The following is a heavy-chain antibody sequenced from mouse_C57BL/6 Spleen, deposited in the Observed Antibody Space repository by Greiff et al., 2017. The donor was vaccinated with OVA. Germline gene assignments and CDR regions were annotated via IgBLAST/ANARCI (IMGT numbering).Heavy chain of an antibody. CDR3: ARMGDYDPFYAIDY. Sequence: VQLQQSGPELVKPGASVKISCKASGYSFTDYNMNWVKQSNGKSLEWIGVINPNYGTTSYNEKFKGKATLTVDQSSSTAYMQLNSLTSEDSAVYYCARMGDYDPFYAIDYWGQGTSVTVSS. CDR1: GYSFTDYN. J-gene: IGHJ4*01. D-gene: IGHD2-4*01. CDR2: INPNYGTT. V-gene: IGHV1-39*01.